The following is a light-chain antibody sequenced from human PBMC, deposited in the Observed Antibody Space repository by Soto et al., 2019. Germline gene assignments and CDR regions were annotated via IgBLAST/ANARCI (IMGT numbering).Light chain of an antibody. CDR1: SSNIWAGHD. J-gene: IGLJ1*01. CDR3: QSYDSSRSGSEV. CDR2: GNS. Sequence: QSVLTQPPSVSGAPGQRVTISCTGSSSNIWAGHDVHWYQHLPGTAPKLLIYGNSNRPSRVPDRFSGYKSGTSASLAITGRQAEDEAYYYCQSYDSSRSGSEVFGTVTTHTVL. V-gene: IGLV1-40*01.